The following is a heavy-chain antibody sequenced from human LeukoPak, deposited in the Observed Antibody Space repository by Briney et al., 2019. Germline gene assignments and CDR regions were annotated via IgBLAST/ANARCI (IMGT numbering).Heavy chain of an antibody. V-gene: IGHV1-8*01. D-gene: IGHD5-18*01. CDR2: MNPNSGNT. CDR1: GYTFTSYD. J-gene: IGHJ5*02. CDR3: ARVRLNTAMEFNWFDP. Sequence: ASVKVSCKASGYTFTSYDINWVRQAPGQGLEWMGWMNPNSGNTGYAQKFQGRVTMTRNTSITTAYMELSSLRSEDTAVYYCARVRLNTAMEFNWFDPWGQGTLVTVSS.